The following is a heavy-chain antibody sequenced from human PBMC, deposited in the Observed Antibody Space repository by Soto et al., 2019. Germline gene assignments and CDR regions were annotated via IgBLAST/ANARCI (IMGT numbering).Heavy chain of an antibody. CDR1: GFTFSSYA. D-gene: IGHD3-3*01. CDR3: AKQIRFLEWLSTSFDY. CDR2: ISYDGSNK. J-gene: IGHJ4*02. Sequence: PGGSLRLSCAASGFTFSSYAMHWVRQAPGKGLEWVAVISYDGSNKYYADSVKGRFTISRDNSKNTLYLQMNSLRAEDTAVYYCAKQIRFLEWLSTSFDYWGQGTLVTVSS. V-gene: IGHV3-30-3*01.